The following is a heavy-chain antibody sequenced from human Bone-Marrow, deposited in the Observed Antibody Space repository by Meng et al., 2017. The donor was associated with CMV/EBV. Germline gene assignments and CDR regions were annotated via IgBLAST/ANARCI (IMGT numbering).Heavy chain of an antibody. CDR2: ISAYNGNT. Sequence: ASVKVSCKASGYTFTSYGISWVRQAPGQGLEWMGWISAYNGNTNYAQKPQGRVTMTTDTSTSTAYMELRSLRSDDTAVYYCAREVGSWYSSYYYYGMDVWGQGTTVTVSS. CDR3: AREVGSWYSSYYYYGMDV. V-gene: IGHV1-18*01. CDR1: GYTFTSYG. J-gene: IGHJ6*02. D-gene: IGHD6-13*01.